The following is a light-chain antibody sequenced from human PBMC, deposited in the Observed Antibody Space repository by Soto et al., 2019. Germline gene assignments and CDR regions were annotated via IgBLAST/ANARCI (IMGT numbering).Light chain of an antibody. V-gene: IGKV3-11*01. J-gene: IGKJ2*01. CDR2: DAS. Sequence: EIVLTQSPATLSLSPGERATLSCRASQSVSSYLAWYQQKPGQAPRLLIYDASNRATGIPARFSGSRSGTDFTLTISTLEPADLAVYYCLQRRGYTFGQGTTLEIK. CDR1: QSVSSY. CDR3: LQRRGYT.